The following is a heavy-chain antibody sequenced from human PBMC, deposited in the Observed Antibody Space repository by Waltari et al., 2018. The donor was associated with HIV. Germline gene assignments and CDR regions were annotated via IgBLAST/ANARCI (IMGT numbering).Heavy chain of an antibody. J-gene: IGHJ4*02. CDR2: VKKDENEK. CDR1: GLTIRSYW. V-gene: IGHV3-7*01. D-gene: IGHD2-15*01. CDR3: VAEWWYGITGY. Sequence: VQLVESGGGLVQPGGSLRLSCKGSGLTIRSYWMSWFRQAPGKGLEWVANVKKDENEKKYLDSEKGRFIISRDDTDNSVHLEMNSLRVEDTATYYCVAEWWYGITGYWGQGSLVTVSP.